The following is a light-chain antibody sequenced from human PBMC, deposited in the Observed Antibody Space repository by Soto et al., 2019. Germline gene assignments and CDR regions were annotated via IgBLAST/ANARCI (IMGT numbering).Light chain of an antibody. Sequence: DIQMTQSPSSLSAFVGDRVTITCRASQSISSYLNWYQQKPGKAPKLLIYAASSLQSGVPSRFSGSGSGTDFTLTISSLQPEDFATYYCQQSYSTPYTFGQGTNLEIK. V-gene: IGKV1-39*01. CDR2: AAS. CDR3: QQSYSTPYT. J-gene: IGKJ2*01. CDR1: QSISSY.